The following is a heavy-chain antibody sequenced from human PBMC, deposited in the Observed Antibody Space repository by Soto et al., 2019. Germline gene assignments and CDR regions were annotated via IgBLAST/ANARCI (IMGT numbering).Heavy chain of an antibody. Sequence: QVQLVESGGGVVQPGRSLRLSCAASGFTFSSYAMHWVRQAPGKGLEWVAVISYDGSNKYYADSVKGRFTISRANSKNTLYLQMNSLRAEDTAVYYCARGLFYDSRGSRGDFEYWGQGTLVTVSS. V-gene: IGHV3-30-3*01. CDR2: ISYDGSNK. CDR3: ARGLFYDSRGSRGDFEY. CDR1: GFTFSSYA. D-gene: IGHD3-22*01. J-gene: IGHJ4*02.